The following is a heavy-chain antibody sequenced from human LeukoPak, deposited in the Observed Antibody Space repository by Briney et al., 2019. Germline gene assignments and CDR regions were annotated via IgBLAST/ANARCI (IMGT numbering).Heavy chain of an antibody. CDR1: GFTFSSYG. D-gene: IGHD3-10*01. Sequence: GGSLRLSCAASGFTFSSYGMHWVRQAPGKGLEWVAVIWYDGSNKYYADSVKGRFTIPRDNSKNTLYLQMNSLRAEDTAVYYCARGVPQWFGESPPLGYWGQGTLVTVSS. CDR2: IWYDGSNK. V-gene: IGHV3-33*01. CDR3: ARGVPQWFGESPPLGY. J-gene: IGHJ4*02.